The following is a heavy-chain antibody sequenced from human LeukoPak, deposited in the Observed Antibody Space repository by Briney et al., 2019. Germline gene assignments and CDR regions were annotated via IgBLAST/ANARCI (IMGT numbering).Heavy chain of an antibody. Sequence: GGSLRLSCAASGFTFSKDDFHWVRQAPGKGLEWVAHIKQDGRDKYYVDSVKGRFTISRDNAKNSLFLQMNSLRAEDTAVYYCARDREANWSDYWGQGALVTVSS. CDR3: ARDREANWSDY. J-gene: IGHJ4*02. D-gene: IGHD1-1*01. V-gene: IGHV3-7*01. CDR2: IKQDGRDK. CDR1: GFTFSKDD.